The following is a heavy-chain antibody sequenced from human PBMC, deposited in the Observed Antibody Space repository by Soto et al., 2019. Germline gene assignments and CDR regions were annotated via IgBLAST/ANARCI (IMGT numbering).Heavy chain of an antibody. D-gene: IGHD3-3*01. Sequence: SETLSLTWTFAGVSISGYYLNLIRQTPGKGLEWIGYIYYSGSTNYNPSLKSRVTISVDTSKNQFSLKLSSVTAADTAVYYCARFLERAFCSGFLVSRCFDPLGQGTLVTVSS. V-gene: IGHV4-59*01. J-gene: IGHJ5*02. CDR2: IYYSGST. CDR1: GVSISGYY. CDR3: ARFLERAFCSGFLVSRCFDP.